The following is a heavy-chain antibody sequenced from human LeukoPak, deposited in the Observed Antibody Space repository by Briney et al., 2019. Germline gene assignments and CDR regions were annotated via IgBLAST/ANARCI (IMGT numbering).Heavy chain of an antibody. D-gene: IGHD5-12*01. J-gene: IGHJ4*02. CDR1: GYTFSSYG. Sequence: ASLKVSCKASGYTFSSYGISWVRQAPGQGLEWMGWISAYNGNTNFAQEFQGRVTLTTDTSTSTASMELRSLRSDDTAVYYCARDQGIYNHRIIDSWGQGTLVTVSS. CDR3: ARDQGIYNHRIIDS. CDR2: ISAYNGNT. V-gene: IGHV1-18*01.